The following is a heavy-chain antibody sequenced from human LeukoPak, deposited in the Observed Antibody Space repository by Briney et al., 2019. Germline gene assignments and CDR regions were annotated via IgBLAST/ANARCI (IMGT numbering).Heavy chain of an antibody. CDR2: IKSKTDGGTT. CDR3: TLNYDGDY. J-gene: IGHJ4*02. CDR1: GFTFGNAW. Sequence: TAGGSLRLSCAASGFTFGNAWMSWVSQAPGKGLEWVGRIKSKTDGGTTDYAAPVKGRFTISSDDSKNTLYLQMNSLKTEDTAVYYCTLNYDGDYWGQGTLVTVSS. V-gene: IGHV3-15*01. D-gene: IGHD3-3*01.